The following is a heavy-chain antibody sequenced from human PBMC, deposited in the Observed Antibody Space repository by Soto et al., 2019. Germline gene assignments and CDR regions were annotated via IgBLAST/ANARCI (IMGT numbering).Heavy chain of an antibody. CDR3: AAGLTIFGVVYYYYGMDV. J-gene: IGHJ6*02. CDR1: GGTFSSYA. Sequence: ASVKVSCKASGGTFSSYALSWVRQAPGQGLEWMGGIIPIFGTANYAQKVQGRVTITADESTSTAYMELSSLRSEDTAVYYCAAGLTIFGVVYYYYGMDVWGQGTTVTVSS. CDR2: IIPIFGTA. V-gene: IGHV1-69*13. D-gene: IGHD3-3*01.